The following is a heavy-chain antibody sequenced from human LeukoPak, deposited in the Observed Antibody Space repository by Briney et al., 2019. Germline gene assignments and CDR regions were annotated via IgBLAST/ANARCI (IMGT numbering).Heavy chain of an antibody. Sequence: ASVKVSCKASGGTFSSYVISWVRQAPGQGLEWMGRILPALGRPNYAQKFQGRVTITADKSTSTAYMELSSLRSEDTAVYYCAKGVTVDTAIFDYWGQGTLVTVSS. J-gene: IGHJ4*02. D-gene: IGHD5-18*01. CDR3: AKGVTVDTAIFDY. V-gene: IGHV1-69*04. CDR1: GGTFSSYV. CDR2: ILPALGRP.